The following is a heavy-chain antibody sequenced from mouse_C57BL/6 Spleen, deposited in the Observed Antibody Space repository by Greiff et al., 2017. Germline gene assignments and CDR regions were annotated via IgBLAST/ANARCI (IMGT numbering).Heavy chain of an antibody. CDR2: IRSKSNNYAT. D-gene: IGHD1-1*01. CDR3: VRQGYYGSRYAMDY. Sequence: DVKLVESGGGLVQPKGSLKLSCAASGFSFNTYAMNWVRQAPGKGLEWVARIRSKSNNYATYYADSVKDRFTISRDDSESMLYLQMNNLKTEDTAMYYCVRQGYYGSRYAMDYWGQGTSVTVSS. CDR1: GFSFNTYA. J-gene: IGHJ4*01. V-gene: IGHV10-1*01.